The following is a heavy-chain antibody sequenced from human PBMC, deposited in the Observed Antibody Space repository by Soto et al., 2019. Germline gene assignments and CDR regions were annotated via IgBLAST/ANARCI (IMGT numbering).Heavy chain of an antibody. V-gene: IGHV6-1*01. CDR3: ARTSGHFDS. Sequence: PSQTLSLTCAISGDSVSSNSAAWNLIRRSPSRGLEWLGRTYYRSKWYNEYAVSVKSRIAINPDTSKNQFSLQLNSVPPEDTAVYYCARTSGHFDSWGQGTLVTVSS. D-gene: IGHD6-19*01. J-gene: IGHJ4*02. CDR2: TYYRSKWYN. CDR1: GDSVSSNSAA.